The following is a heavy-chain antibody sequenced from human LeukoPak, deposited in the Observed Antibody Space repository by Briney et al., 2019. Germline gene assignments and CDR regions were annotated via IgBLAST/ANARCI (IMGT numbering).Heavy chain of an antibody. D-gene: IGHD4-17*01. Sequence: GGSLRLSYAASGFTFSSYSMNWVRQAPGKGLEWVSYISSSGRTIYYADSVRGRFTISRDNAKNSLYLQMNSLRAEDTAVYYCARDLYGDYVVDYWGQGTLVTVSS. CDR3: ARDLYGDYVVDY. V-gene: IGHV3-48*01. J-gene: IGHJ4*02. CDR2: ISSSGRTI. CDR1: GFTFSSYS.